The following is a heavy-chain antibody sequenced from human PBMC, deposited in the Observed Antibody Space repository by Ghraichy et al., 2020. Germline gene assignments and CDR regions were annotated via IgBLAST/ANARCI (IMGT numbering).Heavy chain of an antibody. V-gene: IGHV3-7*01. J-gene: IGHJ4*02. Sequence: GGSLRLSCAASGFTFSSYWMNWFRPAPGKGLEWVGNIKEDGSEKYYVDSVKGRFTISRDNAKNSMYLQMNNLRVDDTAMYYCARKGRTGDYWGQGTLVTVSS. CDR1: GFTFSSYW. D-gene: IGHD3/OR15-3a*01. CDR2: IKEDGSEK. CDR3: ARKGRTGDY.